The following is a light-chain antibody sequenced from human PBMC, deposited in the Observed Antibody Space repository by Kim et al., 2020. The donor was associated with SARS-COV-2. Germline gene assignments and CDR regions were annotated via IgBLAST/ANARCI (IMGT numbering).Light chain of an antibody. CDR1: QSVSSN. V-gene: IGKV3-15*01. CDR3: EQYNNWPPIT. J-gene: IGKJ5*01. Sequence: SPGASATLSCRASQSVSSNLAGYQQKPGQGPRLLIYGASTRASGIPARFSGSGSGTEFTLTISSLQSEDFAVYYCEQYNNWPPITFGQGTRLEIK. CDR2: GAS.